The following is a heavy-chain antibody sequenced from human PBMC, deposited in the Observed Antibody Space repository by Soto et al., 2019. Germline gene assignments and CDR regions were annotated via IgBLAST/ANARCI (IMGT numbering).Heavy chain of an antibody. J-gene: IGHJ4*02. CDR2: ISYDGSNK. CDR3: ARVRIIAAAARPAYFDY. Sequence: GGSLRLSCAASGFTFSSYAMHWVRQAPGKGLEWVAVISYDGSNKYYADSVKGRFTISRDNSKNTLYLQMNSLRAEDTAVYYCARVRIIAAAARPAYFDYWGQGTLVTVSS. CDR1: GFTFSSYA. V-gene: IGHV3-30-3*01. D-gene: IGHD6-13*01.